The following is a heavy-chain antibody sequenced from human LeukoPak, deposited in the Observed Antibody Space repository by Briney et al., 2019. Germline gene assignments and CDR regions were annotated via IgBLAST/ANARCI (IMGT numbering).Heavy chain of an antibody. V-gene: IGHV4-34*01. CDR1: GGSFSDYY. D-gene: IGHD3-10*01. CDR2: INYSGGT. CDR3: ARGSKMVRGARHYNYFDP. Sequence: SETLSLTCAVYGGSFSDYYWNWIRQPPGKGLEWIAEINYSGGTNYNPSLNNRVRSRVTISVDTSKNQFSLNLNSVTAADTAVYYCARGSKMVRGARHYNYFDPWGQGTLVTVSS. J-gene: IGHJ5*02.